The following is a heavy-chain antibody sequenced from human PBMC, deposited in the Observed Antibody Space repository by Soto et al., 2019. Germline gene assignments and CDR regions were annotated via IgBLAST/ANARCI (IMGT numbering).Heavy chain of an antibody. CDR3: AHRLRWLANFDY. J-gene: IGHJ4*02. Sequence: SGPTLVNPTQTLTLTCTFSGFSLNTSGVGVGWIRQPPGKDLDRLALLYWNDEKRHSPALKSRLTITKDTSRNQVVLTMTNMDPVDTATYYCAHRLRWLANFDYWGQGTLVTVSS. V-gene: IGHV2-5*01. D-gene: IGHD6-19*01. CDR2: LYWNDEK. CDR1: GFSLNTSGVG.